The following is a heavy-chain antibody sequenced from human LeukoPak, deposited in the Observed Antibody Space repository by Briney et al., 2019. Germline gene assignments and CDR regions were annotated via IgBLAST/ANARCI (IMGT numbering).Heavy chain of an antibody. Sequence: SETLSLTCAVYGGSFSGYYWSWIRQPPGKGLEWIGEINHSGSTNYNPSLKSRVTISVDTSKNQFSLKLSSVTAADTAVYYCARSPPPDSDIVVVPVAILFDYWGQGTLVTVSS. CDR1: GGSFSGYY. D-gene: IGHD2-2*01. V-gene: IGHV4-34*01. CDR2: INHSGST. J-gene: IGHJ4*02. CDR3: ARSPPPDSDIVVVPVAILFDY.